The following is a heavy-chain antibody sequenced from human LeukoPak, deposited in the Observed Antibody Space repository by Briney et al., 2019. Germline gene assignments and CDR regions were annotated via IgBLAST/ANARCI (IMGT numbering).Heavy chain of an antibody. CDR3: TAEKNGSPHY. D-gene: IGHD2-8*01. Sequence: SETLSLTCTVSRGSVSSSAYYWGWVRQPPGKGLEWIASIYYTGSTYYNPSLKSRVTISLDMSKNEFFLTMTSVTAADTAVYFCTAEKNGSPHYWGQGTQVTVSS. CDR1: RGSVSSSAYY. J-gene: IGHJ4*02. V-gene: IGHV4-39*07. CDR2: IYYTGST.